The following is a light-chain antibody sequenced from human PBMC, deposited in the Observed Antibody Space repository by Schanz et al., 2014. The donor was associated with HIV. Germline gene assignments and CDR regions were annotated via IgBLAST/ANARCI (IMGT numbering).Light chain of an antibody. CDR2: SNN. CDR1: SSNIGTNT. Sequence: SVLTQAPSASGTPGQRVTLSCSGSSSNIGTNTVNWYQQLPGTAPKLLIYSNNRRPSGVPDRFSGSKSGTAASLAISGLQSADEADYYCAAWGDSLDGWVFRGGTKLTVL. CDR3: AAWGDSLDGWV. J-gene: IGLJ3*02. V-gene: IGLV1-44*01.